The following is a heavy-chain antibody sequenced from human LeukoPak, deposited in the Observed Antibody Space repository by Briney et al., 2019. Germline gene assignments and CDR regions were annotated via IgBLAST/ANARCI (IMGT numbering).Heavy chain of an antibody. CDR1: GYTFTSYG. Sequence: GASVKVSCKASGYTFTSYGISWVRQAPGQGLEWMGWISAYNGNTNYAQKLQGRVTMTTDTSTSTAYTELRSLRSDDTAVYYCARDQGSYYDILTGYYYGMDVWGQGTTVTVSS. CDR3: ARDQGSYYDILTGYYYGMDV. V-gene: IGHV1-18*01. D-gene: IGHD3-9*01. J-gene: IGHJ6*02. CDR2: ISAYNGNT.